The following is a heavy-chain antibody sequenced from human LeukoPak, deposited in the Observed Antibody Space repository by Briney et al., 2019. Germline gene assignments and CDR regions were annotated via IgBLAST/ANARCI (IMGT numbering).Heavy chain of an antibody. D-gene: IGHD2-2*01. CDR1: GGSISSSSYY. CDR2: IYYSGST. CDR3: ARRSLLVVVPAAHDAFDI. V-gene: IGHV4-39*01. Sequence: SETLSLTCTVSGGSISSSSYYWGWIRQPPGKGLEWIGSIYYSGSTYYNPSLKSRVTISVDTSKNQFSLKLSSVTAADTAVYYCARRSLLVVVPAAHDAFDIWGQGTMVTVSS. J-gene: IGHJ3*02.